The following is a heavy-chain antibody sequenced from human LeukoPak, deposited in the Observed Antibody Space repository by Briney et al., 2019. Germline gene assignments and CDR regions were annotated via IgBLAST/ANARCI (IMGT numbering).Heavy chain of an antibody. Sequence: GGSLRLSCSAFSGFAMSWVREAPGKGLGWVSAISGPGDDTYYADSLKGRFTISRDNSQNTLYLQMNSLRTEDTALYYCTRGHRSSSSFFDYWSQGTLVTVSS. CDR3: TRGHRSSSSFFDY. J-gene: IGHJ4*02. CDR2: ISGPGDDT. CDR1: SGFA. D-gene: IGHD6-19*01. V-gene: IGHV3-23*01.